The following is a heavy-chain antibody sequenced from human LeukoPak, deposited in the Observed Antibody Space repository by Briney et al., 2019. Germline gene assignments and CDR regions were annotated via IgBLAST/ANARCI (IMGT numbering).Heavy chain of an antibody. CDR2: ISYDGSNK. Sequence: PGGSLRLSCAASGFTFSSYAMHWVRQAPGKGLEWVAVISYDGSNKYYADSVKGRFTISRDNSKNTLYLQMNSLRAEDTAVYYCARGADLYYYGSGSFGNMDVRGKGTTVTVSS. J-gene: IGHJ6*03. V-gene: IGHV3-30-3*01. CDR1: GFTFSSYA. CDR3: ARGADLYYYGSGSFGNMDV. D-gene: IGHD3-10*01.